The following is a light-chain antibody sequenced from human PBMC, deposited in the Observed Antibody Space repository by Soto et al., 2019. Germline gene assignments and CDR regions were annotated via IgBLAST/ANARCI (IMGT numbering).Light chain of an antibody. V-gene: IGLV2-14*03. CDR2: DIG. J-gene: IGLJ1*01. Sequence: QSALTQPASVSGSPGQSITISCTGTNSDDGGYNYVSWYQHHPGKAPKLMIYDIGNRPSGVSNRFSGSKSGNTASLTISGLQAEDEADYYCSSYTSSSISYVFGTGTKVTVL. CDR3: SSYTSSSISYV. CDR1: NSDDGGYNY.